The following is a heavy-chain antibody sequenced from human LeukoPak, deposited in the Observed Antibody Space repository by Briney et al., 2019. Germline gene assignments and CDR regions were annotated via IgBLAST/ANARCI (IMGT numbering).Heavy chain of an antibody. CDR3: ARQFIDTWTTLNY. J-gene: IGHJ4*02. D-gene: IGHD1-14*01. V-gene: IGHV4-30-2*01. CDR1: GGSISSGGYY. Sequence: PSQTLSLTCTVSGGSISSGGYYWSWIRQPPGKGLEWIGYIYHSGSTYYNPSLKSRVTISVDRSKNQFSLKLSSVTAADTAVYYCARQFIDTWTTLNYWGQGTLVTVSS. CDR2: IYHSGST.